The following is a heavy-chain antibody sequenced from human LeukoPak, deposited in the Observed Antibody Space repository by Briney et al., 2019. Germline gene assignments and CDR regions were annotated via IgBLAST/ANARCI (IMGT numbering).Heavy chain of an antibody. J-gene: IGHJ3*02. CDR2: IYVDGST. Sequence: GGSLRLSCAASGFTVGNNSMTWVRQAPGRGLEWVSVIYVDGSTYYADFAKGRFTISRDNSRNTLFLQMDGLRAEDTAVYYCSKLIVVASTTDAFDIWGQGTRVTVSS. CDR3: SKLIVVASTTDAFDI. CDR1: GFTVGNNS. D-gene: IGHD2-21*01. V-gene: IGHV3-53*01.